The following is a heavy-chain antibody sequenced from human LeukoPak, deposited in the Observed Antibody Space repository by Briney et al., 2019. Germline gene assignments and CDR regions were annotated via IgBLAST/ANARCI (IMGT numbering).Heavy chain of an antibody. CDR3: AKDYGSWSYAVDY. CDR2: IRYDGSNK. CDR1: GFTFSSYG. J-gene: IGHJ4*02. V-gene: IGHV3-30*02. D-gene: IGHD3-10*01. Sequence: GGSLRLSCAASGFTFSSYGMHWVRQAPGKGLEWVAFIRYDGSNKYYADSVKGRFTISRDNSKNTVYLQMNSLRTEDTAVYYCAKDYGSWSYAVDYWGQGTRVTVSS.